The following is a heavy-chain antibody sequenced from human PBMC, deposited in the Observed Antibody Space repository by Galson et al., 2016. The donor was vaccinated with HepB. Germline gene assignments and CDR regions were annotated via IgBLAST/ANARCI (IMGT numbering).Heavy chain of an antibody. Sequence: SLRLSCAASGFTFSNYGMHWVRQTPDKGLEWVAIVWYDGETKYYGDSVKGRFTISRDNSKNTLYLQMNSLRGEDTAVYYCAREIPHMVHGGLDYWGQGTVVTVSS. CDR1: GFTFSNYG. V-gene: IGHV3-33*01. D-gene: IGHD2-2*02. J-gene: IGHJ4*02. CDR2: VWYDGETK. CDR3: AREIPHMVHGGLDY.